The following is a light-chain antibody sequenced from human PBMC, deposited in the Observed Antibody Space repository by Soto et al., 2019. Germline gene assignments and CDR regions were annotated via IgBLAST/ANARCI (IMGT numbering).Light chain of an antibody. CDR2: STN. J-gene: IGLJ3*02. CDR1: RSNIGAGYD. CDR3: AAWDDTLSVWV. Sequence: QSVLTQPPSVSGAPGQRVTISCTGSRSNIGAGYDVHWYQQLPGTAPKLLVYSTNQRPSGVPDRFSGSKSGTSASLAISGLQSEDEADYYCAAWDDTLSVWVFGGGTKLTVL. V-gene: IGLV1-40*01.